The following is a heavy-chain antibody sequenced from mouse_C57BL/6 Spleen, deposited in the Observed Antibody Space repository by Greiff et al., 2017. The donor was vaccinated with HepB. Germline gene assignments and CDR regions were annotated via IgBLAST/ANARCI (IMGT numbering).Heavy chain of an antibody. CDR1: GYTFTSYW. Sequence: QVQLKQPGAELVMPGASVKLSCKASGYTFTSYWMHWVKQRPGQGLEWIGEIDPSDSYTNYNQKFKGKSTLTVDKSSSTAYMQLSSLTSEDSAIYYCARYDGYWYFDVWGTGTTVTVSS. J-gene: IGHJ1*03. CDR3: ARYDGYWYFDV. CDR2: IDPSDSYT. V-gene: IGHV1-69*01. D-gene: IGHD2-3*01.